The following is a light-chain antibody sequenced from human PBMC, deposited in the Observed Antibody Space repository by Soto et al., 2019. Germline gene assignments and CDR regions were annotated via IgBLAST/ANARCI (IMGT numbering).Light chain of an antibody. CDR1: QSVSTD. V-gene: IGKV3-15*01. CDR3: QQYNNWPPWT. J-gene: IGKJ1*01. Sequence: EIVMTQSPATLSVSPGEGATLSCRASQSVSTDLAWYQQKPGQAPRLLIYGASTRATGIPARFSGSGSGTEFTLTISSLQSEDFALYFCQQYNNWPPWTFGQGTKVEV. CDR2: GAS.